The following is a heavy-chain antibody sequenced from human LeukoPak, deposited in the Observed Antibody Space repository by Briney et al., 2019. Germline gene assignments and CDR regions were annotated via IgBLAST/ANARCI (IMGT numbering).Heavy chain of an antibody. D-gene: IGHD4-17*01. CDR2: ISGSGGST. Sequence: GGSLRLSCAASGFTFSSYAMSWVRQAPGKGLEWVSAISGSGGSTYHADSVKGRFTISRDNSKNTLYLQMNSLRAEDTAVYYCAKGSTFTVTALGIWGQGTMVTVSS. V-gene: IGHV3-23*01. CDR1: GFTFSSYA. CDR3: AKGSTFTVTALGI. J-gene: IGHJ3*02.